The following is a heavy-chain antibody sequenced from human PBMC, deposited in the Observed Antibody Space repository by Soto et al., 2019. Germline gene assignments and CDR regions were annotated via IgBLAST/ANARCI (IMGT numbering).Heavy chain of an antibody. CDR3: ARWRRTGGLDV. J-gene: IGHJ1*01. CDR1: GFTFRSYV. CDR2: TPYDGSDK. Sequence: QVHLVESGGGVVQPGTSLRVSCVGSGFTFRSYVIHWVRQAPGKGLEWVALTPYDGSDKYYGDSVRGRFTISRDNSRNTVDLQRDSLRLEDTALYYCARWRRTGGLDVWGQGTLVSVSS. D-gene: IGHD3-16*01. V-gene: IGHV3-30*19.